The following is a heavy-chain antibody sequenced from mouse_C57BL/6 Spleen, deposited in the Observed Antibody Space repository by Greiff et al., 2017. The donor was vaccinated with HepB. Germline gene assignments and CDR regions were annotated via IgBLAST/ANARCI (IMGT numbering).Heavy chain of an antibody. CDR3: ARGDYGNTGDYFDY. D-gene: IGHD2-1*01. V-gene: IGHV1-50*01. Sequence: QVQLQQPGAVLVKPGASVKLSCKASGYTFTSYWMQWVKQRPGQGLEWIGEIDPSDSYTNYNQKFKGKATLTVDTSSSTAYMQLSSLTSEDSAVYYCARGDYGNTGDYFDYWGQGTTLTVSS. CDR2: IDPSDSYT. J-gene: IGHJ2*01. CDR1: GYTFTSYW.